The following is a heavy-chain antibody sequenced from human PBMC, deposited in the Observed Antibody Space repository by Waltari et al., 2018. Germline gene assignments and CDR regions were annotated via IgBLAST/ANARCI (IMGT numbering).Heavy chain of an antibody. J-gene: IGHJ4*02. D-gene: IGHD6-6*01. V-gene: IGHV3-21*01. CDR1: GFTFSSYS. CDR2: ISSSSSYI. CDR3: ARGSSSAYFDY. Sequence: EVQLVESGGGLVKPGGSLRLSCAASGFTFSSYSIHWVRQAPGKGLEWVSSISSSSSYIYYADSVKGRFTISRDNAKNSLYLQMNSLRAEDTAVYYCARGSSSAYFDYWGQGTLVTVSS.